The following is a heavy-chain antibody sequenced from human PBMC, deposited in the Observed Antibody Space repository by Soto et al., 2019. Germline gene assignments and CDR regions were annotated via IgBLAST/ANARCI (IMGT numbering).Heavy chain of an antibody. Sequence: QVQLVQSGAEVKKPGSSVNVSCKVSGDTFSSYGISWVRQAPGQGLEWMGGIIPMYGTANYSQKFQGSVPSTEDELTTAAYMDLSSLRSEDTAVYLCVRDHGYGTRRSCYSEYYYSGIDVWGHGTTVTGAS. J-gene: IGHJ6*02. CDR1: GDTFSSYG. CDR2: IIPMYGTA. V-gene: IGHV1-69*01. CDR3: VRDHGYGTRRSCYSEYYYSGIDV. D-gene: IGHD2-2*02.